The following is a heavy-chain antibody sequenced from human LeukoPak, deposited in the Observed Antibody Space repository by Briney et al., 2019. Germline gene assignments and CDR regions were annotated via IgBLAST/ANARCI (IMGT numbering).Heavy chain of an antibody. J-gene: IGHJ4*02. CDR2: INHSGST. CDR3: ARPLYYHDSSGYLS. V-gene: IGHV4-34*01. Sequence: PSETLSLTCAVYGGSFSGYYWSWIRQPPGKELEWIGEINHSGSTNYNPSLKSRVTLSVDTSKNQFSLKLSSVTAADTAVYYCARPLYYHDSSGYLSWGQGTLVTVSS. CDR1: GGSFSGYY. D-gene: IGHD3-22*01.